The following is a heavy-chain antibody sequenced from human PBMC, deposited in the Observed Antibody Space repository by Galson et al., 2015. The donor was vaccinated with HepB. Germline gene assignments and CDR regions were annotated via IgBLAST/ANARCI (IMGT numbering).Heavy chain of an antibody. Sequence: SLRLSCAASGFMFDIYGMHWVRQAPGKGLEWVSGISWDSGRIGYVDAVKGRFTISRDNAKNSLYLQMNSLRPEDTALYYCARERVPHEAPGAFDLWGQGTAVTVSS. D-gene: IGHD1-14*01. CDR1: GFMFDIYG. CDR2: ISWDSGRI. J-gene: IGHJ3*01. V-gene: IGHV3-9*01. CDR3: ARERVPHEAPGAFDL.